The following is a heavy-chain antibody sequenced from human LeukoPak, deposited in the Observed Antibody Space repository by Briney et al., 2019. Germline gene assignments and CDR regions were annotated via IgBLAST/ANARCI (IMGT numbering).Heavy chain of an antibody. CDR2: ISSSGSTI. CDR1: GFTFSSYE. V-gene: IGHV3-48*03. Sequence: GGSLRLSCAASGFTFSSYEMNWVRQAPGKGLEWVSYISSSGSTIYYADSVKGRFTISRDDAKNSLYLQMNSLRAEDTAVYYCAREGGSIRYFDYWGQGTLVTVSS. J-gene: IGHJ4*02. D-gene: IGHD1-26*01. CDR3: AREGGSIRYFDY.